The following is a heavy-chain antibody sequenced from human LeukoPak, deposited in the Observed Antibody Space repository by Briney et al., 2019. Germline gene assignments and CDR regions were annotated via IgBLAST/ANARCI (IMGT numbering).Heavy chain of an antibody. J-gene: IGHJ4*02. CDR2: IYYSGCI. D-gene: IGHD5-24*01. CDR1: GWSFSGYY. CDR3: VSNRDGYNTFDY. Sequence: PSETLSLTCAVYGWSFSGYYWGWIRQPPGKGLEWIGHIYYSGCIYYNPSLMSRVFISVDTSKNQFSLKLSSVTAADTAVYHCVSNRDGYNTFDYWGQGILVTVSS. V-gene: IGHV4-34*01.